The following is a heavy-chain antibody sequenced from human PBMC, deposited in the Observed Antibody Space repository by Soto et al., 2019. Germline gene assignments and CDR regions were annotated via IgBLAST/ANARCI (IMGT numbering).Heavy chain of an antibody. CDR1: GFTFSSYG. CDR3: AKGGPGQLFSFFDY. D-gene: IGHD6-6*01. CDR2: ISYDGSNK. J-gene: IGHJ4*02. V-gene: IGHV3-30*18. Sequence: GGSLRLSCAASGFTFSSYGMHWVRQAPGKGLEWVAVISYDGSNKYYADSVKGRFTISRDNSKNTLYLQMNSLRAEDTAVYYCAKGGPGQLFSFFDYWGQGTLVTVSS.